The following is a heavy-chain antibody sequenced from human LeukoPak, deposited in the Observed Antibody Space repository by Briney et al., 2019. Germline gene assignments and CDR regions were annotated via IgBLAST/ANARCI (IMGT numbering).Heavy chain of an antibody. V-gene: IGHV4-34*01. CDR2: INHSGST. J-gene: IGHJ5*02. Sequence: SETLSLTCAVYGGSFSGYYWSWIRQPPGKGLEWIGEINHSGSTNYNPPLKSRVTISVDTSKNQFSLKLSSVTAADTAVYYCARGALLRYFDWLLPDNWFDPWGQGTLVTVSS. CDR1: GGSFSGYY. D-gene: IGHD3-9*01. CDR3: ARGALLRYFDWLLPDNWFDP.